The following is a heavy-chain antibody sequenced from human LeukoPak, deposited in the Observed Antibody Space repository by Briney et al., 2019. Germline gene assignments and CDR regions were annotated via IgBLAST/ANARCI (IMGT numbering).Heavy chain of an antibody. V-gene: IGHV3-48*03. CDR1: GFTFSSYE. D-gene: IGHD6-19*01. Sequence: GGSLRLSCAASGFTFSSYEMNWVRQAPGKGLEWVSYISSSGSTIYYADSVKGRFTISRDNAKNSLYLQMNSLRGEDTAVYYCARAVVAGTFDYWGQGTLVTVSS. CDR2: ISSSGSTI. CDR3: ARAVVAGTFDY. J-gene: IGHJ4*02.